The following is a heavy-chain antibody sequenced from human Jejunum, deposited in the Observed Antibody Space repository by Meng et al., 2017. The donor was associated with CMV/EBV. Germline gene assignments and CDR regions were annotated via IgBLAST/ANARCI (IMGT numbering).Heavy chain of an antibody. CDR2: ISGNPGDN. Sequence: FHDYYIPCLRQAPGRGIEWLGWISGNPGDNLYARKFQGRVSLTRNKSINTAYMELTDLTPDDTAVYYCARDIITEGNTGSFSGLWGQGTLVTVSS. J-gene: IGHJ4*01. CDR1: FHDYY. D-gene: IGHD3-10*01. CDR3: ARDIITEGNTGSFSGL. V-gene: IGHV1-2*02.